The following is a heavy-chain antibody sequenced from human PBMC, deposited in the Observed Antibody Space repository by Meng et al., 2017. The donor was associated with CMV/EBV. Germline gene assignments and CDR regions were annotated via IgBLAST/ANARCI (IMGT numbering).Heavy chain of an antibody. CDR1: GYTFTSYD. J-gene: IGHJ6*02. CDR2: MNPNSGNT. Sequence: ASVKVSCKASGYTFTSYDINWVRQATGQGLEWMGWMNPNSGNTGYAQKFQGRVTMTRNTSISTVYMELSSLRSEDTAVYYCARFSTFGYYDFWSGYYAHYYYYGMDVWGQGTTVTVSS. CDR3: ARFSTFGYYDFWSGYYAHYYYYGMDV. D-gene: IGHD3-3*01. V-gene: IGHV1-8*01.